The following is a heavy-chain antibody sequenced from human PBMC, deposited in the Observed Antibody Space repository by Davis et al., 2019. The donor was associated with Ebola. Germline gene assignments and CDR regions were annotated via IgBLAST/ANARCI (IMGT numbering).Heavy chain of an antibody. CDR2: IYYSGST. V-gene: IGHV4-61*01. CDR3: ARHAWYCSSTSCINWFDP. CDR1: GGSVSSGSYY. Sequence: SETLSLTCTVSGGSVSSGSYYWSWTRQPPGKGLDWIGYIYYSGSTYYNPSLNSRVTISVDTSKNQFSLKLSSVTAADTAVYYCARHAWYCSSTSCINWFDPWGQGTLVTVSS. J-gene: IGHJ5*02. D-gene: IGHD2-2*01.